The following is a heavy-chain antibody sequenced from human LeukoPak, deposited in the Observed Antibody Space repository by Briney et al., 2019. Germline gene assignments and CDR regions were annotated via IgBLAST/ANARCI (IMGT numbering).Heavy chain of an antibody. V-gene: IGHV3-23*01. CDR2: ISGSGGST. Sequence: GGSLRLSCAASGFTFSSYGMSWVRQAPGKGLEWVSAISGSGGSTYYADSVKGRFTISRDNSKNTLYLQMNSLRAEDTAVYYCASRGRGYSAYEWDYWGQGTLVTVSS. D-gene: IGHD5-12*01. J-gene: IGHJ4*02. CDR1: GFTFSSYG. CDR3: ASRGRGYSAYEWDY.